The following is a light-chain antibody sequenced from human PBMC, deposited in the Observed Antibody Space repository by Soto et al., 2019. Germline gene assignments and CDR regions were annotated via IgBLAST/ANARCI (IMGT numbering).Light chain of an antibody. CDR3: HHYGSSPYT. J-gene: IGKJ5*01. CDR2: GVS. Sequence: DIVMTQSPVTLSVSPGERATLSCRASQSVSSNLAWYQQKPGQAPRLLIFGVSSRATGIPDRFSGSGSGTDFTLTINRLEPEDFAVYYCHHYGSSPYTFGLGTRLEIK. V-gene: IGKV3-20*01. CDR1: QSVSSN.